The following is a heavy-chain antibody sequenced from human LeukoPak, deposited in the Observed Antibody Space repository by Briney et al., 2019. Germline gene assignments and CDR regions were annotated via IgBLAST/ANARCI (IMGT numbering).Heavy chain of an antibody. V-gene: IGHV3-23*01. J-gene: IGHJ5*02. D-gene: IGHD3-9*01. CDR2: ISGSGGST. CDR1: GFTFSSYA. Sequence: PGGSLRLSCAASGFTFSSYAMSCVRQAPGKGLEWVSAISGSGGSTYYADSVKGRFTISRDNSKNALYLQMNSLRAEDTAVYYCAKEFKGYDILTGYSTSGGFDPWGQGTLVTVSS. CDR3: AKEFKGYDILTGYSTSGGFDP.